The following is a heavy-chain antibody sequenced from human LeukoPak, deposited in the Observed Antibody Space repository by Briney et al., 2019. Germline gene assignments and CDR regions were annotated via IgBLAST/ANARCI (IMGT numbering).Heavy chain of an antibody. Sequence: GGSLRLSCAASGFTFSSYVMSWVRQAPGKVLEWVSAVRGSGTSTYYADSVKGRFTISRDNSKNTLYLQMNSLSAEGTAVYYCSKNLRVSYFDYWGQGTLVTVSS. V-gene: IGHV3-23*01. J-gene: IGHJ4*02. CDR1: GFTFSSYV. CDR2: VRGSGTST. CDR3: SKNLRVSYFDY. D-gene: IGHD3-10*01.